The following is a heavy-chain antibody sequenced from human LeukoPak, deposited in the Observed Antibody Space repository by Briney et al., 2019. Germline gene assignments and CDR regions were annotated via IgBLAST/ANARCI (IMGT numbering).Heavy chain of an antibody. D-gene: IGHD3-16*01. V-gene: IGHV3-30*04. J-gene: IGHJ4*02. CDR3: AKEGGYMYDYVGGSDY. CDR2: ISYDGSNK. CDR1: GFPFSTYA. Sequence: GRSLRLSCAASGFPFSTYAMHWVRQAPGKGLEWVAVISYDGSNKYYADSVKGRFTISRDGSKSTLQMNSLRVEDTAVYYCAKEGGYMYDYVGGSDYRGQGTLVTVSS.